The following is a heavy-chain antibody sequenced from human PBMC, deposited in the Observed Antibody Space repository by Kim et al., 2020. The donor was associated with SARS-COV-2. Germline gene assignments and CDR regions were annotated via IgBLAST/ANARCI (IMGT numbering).Heavy chain of an antibody. CDR2: IKSKTAGGTT. D-gene: IGHD3-9*01. J-gene: IGHJ4*02. CDR3: TTVALRYFDWLPRRGASTLDY. CDR1: GFTFSNAW. Sequence: GGSLRLSCAASGFTFSNAWMSWVRQAPGKGLEWVGRIKSKTAGGTTDYAAPVKGRFTISRADSKNTLYLQMNSLKTEDTAVYYCTTVALRYFDWLPRRGASTLDYWGQGTLVTVSS. V-gene: IGHV3-15*01.